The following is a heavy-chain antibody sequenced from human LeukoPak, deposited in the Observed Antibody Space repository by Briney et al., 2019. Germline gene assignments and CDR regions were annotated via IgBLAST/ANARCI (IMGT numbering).Heavy chain of an antibody. CDR3: AREQFWSGYSWFDP. Sequence: PGGSLRLSCAASGFTFSSYGMHWVRQAPGKGLEWVAVIWYDGSNKYYADSVKGRFTISRDNSKNTLYLQMNSLRAEDTAVYYCAREQFWSGYSWFDPWGQGTLVTVS. J-gene: IGHJ5*02. V-gene: IGHV3-33*01. CDR1: GFTFSSYG. CDR2: IWYDGSNK. D-gene: IGHD3-3*02.